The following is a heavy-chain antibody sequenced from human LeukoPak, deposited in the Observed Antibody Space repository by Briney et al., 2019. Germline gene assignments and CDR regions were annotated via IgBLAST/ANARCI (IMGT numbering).Heavy chain of an antibody. CDR3: ARAMGEGYCSSTSCYAADY. V-gene: IGHV4-59*01. Sequence: SETLSLTCAVYGGSFSGYYWSWIRQPPGKGLEWIGYIYYSGSTNYNPSLKSRVTISVDTSKNQFSLRLSSVTAADTAVYYCARAMGEGYCSSTSCYAADYWGQGTLVTVSS. CDR2: IYYSGST. J-gene: IGHJ4*02. CDR1: GGSFSGYY. D-gene: IGHD2-2*01.